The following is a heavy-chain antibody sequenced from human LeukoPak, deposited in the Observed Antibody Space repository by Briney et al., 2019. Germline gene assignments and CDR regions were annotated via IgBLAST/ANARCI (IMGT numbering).Heavy chain of an antibody. CDR2: IYYSGST. CDR3: ARKSRGYSGSYDY. Sequence: SSETLSLTCAVYGGSFSGYYWSWIRQPPGKGLEWIGYIYYSGSTNYNPSLKSRVTISVDTSKNQFSLKLSSVTAADTAVYYCARKSRGYSGSYDYWGQGTLVTVSS. CDR1: GGSFSGYY. D-gene: IGHD1-26*01. J-gene: IGHJ4*02. V-gene: IGHV4-59*01.